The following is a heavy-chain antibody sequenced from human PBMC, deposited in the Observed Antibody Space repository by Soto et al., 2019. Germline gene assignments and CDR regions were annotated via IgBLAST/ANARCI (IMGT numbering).Heavy chain of an antibody. CDR1: GYTFTSYA. CDR3: ARIYLYGSGSYSANFDY. V-gene: IGHV1-3*01. Sequence: ASVKVSWKASGYTFTSYAMHWARQAPGQRLERMGRINAGNGNTKYSQKFQGRVTITRDTSASTAYMELSSLRSEDTAVYYCARIYLYGSGSYSANFDYWGQGTLVTVSS. CDR2: INAGNGNT. J-gene: IGHJ4*02. D-gene: IGHD3-10*01.